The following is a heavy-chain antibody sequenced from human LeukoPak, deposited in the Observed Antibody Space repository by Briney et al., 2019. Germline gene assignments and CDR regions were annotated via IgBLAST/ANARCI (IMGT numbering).Heavy chain of an antibody. CDR1: GYTFTGYY. CDR3: ARLLGGWNYEKGNY. CDR2: INPNSGGT. Sequence: ASVKVSCKASGYTFTGYYMHWVRQAPGQGLEWMGWINPNSGGTNYAQKFQGRVTMTRGTSIGTAYMELSRLRSDDTAVYYCARLLGGWNYEKGNYWGQGTLVTVSS. D-gene: IGHD1-7*01. V-gene: IGHV1-2*02. J-gene: IGHJ4*02.